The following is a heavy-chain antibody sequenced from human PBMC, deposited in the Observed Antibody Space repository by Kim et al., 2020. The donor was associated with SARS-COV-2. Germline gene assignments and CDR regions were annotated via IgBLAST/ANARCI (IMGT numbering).Heavy chain of an antibody. CDR3: ARDIAVAPRTFDI. Sequence: YNPSLKSRVTISEDKSKSQFYLKLSSVTAADKAVYYCARDIAVAPRTFDIWGQGTMVTVSS. V-gene: IGHV4-4*02. D-gene: IGHD6-19*01. J-gene: IGHJ3*02.